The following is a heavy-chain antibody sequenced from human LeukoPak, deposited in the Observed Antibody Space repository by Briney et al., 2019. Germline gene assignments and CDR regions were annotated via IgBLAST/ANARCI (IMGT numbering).Heavy chain of an antibody. CDR2: ISGSGGST. D-gene: IGHD3-3*01. Sequence: GGSLRLSCAASGFTFSSYAMSWVRQVPGKGLEWVSAISGSGGSTYYADSVKGRFTISRDNSKNTLYLQMNSLRAEDTAVYYCAKDPRGITIFGVVNHDYWGQGTLVTVSS. J-gene: IGHJ4*02. V-gene: IGHV3-23*01. CDR3: AKDPRGITIFGVVNHDY. CDR1: GFTFSSYA.